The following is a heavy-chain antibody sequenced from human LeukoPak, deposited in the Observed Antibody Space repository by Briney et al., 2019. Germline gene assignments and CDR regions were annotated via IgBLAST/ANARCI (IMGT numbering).Heavy chain of an antibody. V-gene: IGHV4-59*01. J-gene: IGHJ1*01. CDR2: IYYSGST. D-gene: IGHD6-13*01. CDR3: AREGSYSSSWYGYFQH. CDR1: GGSISSYY. Sequence: KPSETLSLTCTVSGGSISSYYWSWIRQPPGKGLEWIGYIYYSGSTNYNPSLKSRVTISVDTSKNQFSLKLSSVTAADTAVYYCAREGSYSSSWYGYFQHWGQGTLVTVSS.